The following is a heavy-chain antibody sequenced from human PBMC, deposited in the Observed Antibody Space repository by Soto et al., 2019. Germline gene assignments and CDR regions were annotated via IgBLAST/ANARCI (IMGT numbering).Heavy chain of an antibody. CDR2: IISIFGTA. V-gene: IGHV1-69*01. CDR3: ASGFVVVTAPFDY. CDR1: GGTFSSYA. Sequence: QVQLVQSGAEVKNPGSSVKVSCKASGGTFSSYAISWVRQAPGQGREWMGGIISIFGTANYAQKCQGRVTIPAEESTSTAYMELSSLRSEDTAVYYCASGFVVVTAPFDYWGQGTLVTVSS. D-gene: IGHD2-21*02. J-gene: IGHJ4*02.